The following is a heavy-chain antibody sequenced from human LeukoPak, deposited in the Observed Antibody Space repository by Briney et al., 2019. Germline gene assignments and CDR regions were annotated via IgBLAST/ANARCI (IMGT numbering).Heavy chain of an antibody. J-gene: IGHJ6*04. D-gene: IGHD6-19*01. Sequence: SETLSLTCGVSGGSFSSHYWTWIRQPPGKGLEWIGEINPRGSTNYNPSPESRVTVSADTSRNQLSLSLTSVTAADSAVYFCARGLRQGSAWSWGPKEKSYQYMDVWGTGTTVIVSS. CDR3: ARGLRQGSAWSWGPKEKSYQYMDV. V-gene: IGHV4-34*01. CDR2: INPRGST. CDR1: GGSFSSHY.